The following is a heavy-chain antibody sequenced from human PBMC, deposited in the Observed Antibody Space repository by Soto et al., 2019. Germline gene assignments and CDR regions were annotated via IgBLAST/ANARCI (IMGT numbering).Heavy chain of an antibody. V-gene: IGHV1-18*04. J-gene: IGHJ4*02. D-gene: IGHD4-17*01. Sequence: ASVKVPCKASGERFTTYGISWVRQAPGQGLEWMGWISTYNTNTNYAPKFQGRLLLTTDTSTTTAHMELRSLRPDDTAVYYCARWAGQVRDYGGPFDYWGQGTLVTVSS. CDR2: ISTYNTNT. CDR1: GERFTTYG. CDR3: ARWAGQVRDYGGPFDY.